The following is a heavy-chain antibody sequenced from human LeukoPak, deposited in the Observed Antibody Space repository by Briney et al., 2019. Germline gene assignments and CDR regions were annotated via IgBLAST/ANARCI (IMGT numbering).Heavy chain of an antibody. CDR2: ISPNSGAT. V-gene: IGHV1-2*06. CDR1: GYTFTTYY. Sequence: GASVKISCKASGYTFTTYYMHWVRQAPGQGLEWMGRISPNSGATDYAEKFQGRVTMTRDTSITTDYMQLSRLTSDDTAVYYCVRDGTMAGGEYLDLWGQGTLVTVSS. CDR3: VRDGTMAGGEYLDL. J-gene: IGHJ4*02. D-gene: IGHD6-19*01.